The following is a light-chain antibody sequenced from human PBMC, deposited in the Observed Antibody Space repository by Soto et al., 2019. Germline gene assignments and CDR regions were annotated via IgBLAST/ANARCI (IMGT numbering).Light chain of an antibody. Sequence: QSALTQPASVSGSPGQSITISCTGTSSDVGSYNLVSWYQQHPDKAPKLMIYEGSKRPSGVSNRFSGSKSGNTASLTISGLQPEDEADYYCCSYAGSSTSVFGTGTKVTVL. V-gene: IGLV2-23*01. CDR2: EGS. CDR3: CSYAGSSTSV. CDR1: SSDVGSYNL. J-gene: IGLJ1*01.